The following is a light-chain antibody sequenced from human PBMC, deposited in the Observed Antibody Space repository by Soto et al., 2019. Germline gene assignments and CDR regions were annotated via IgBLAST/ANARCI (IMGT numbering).Light chain of an antibody. CDR3: SSYAGSSNV. V-gene: IGLV2-8*01. J-gene: IGLJ1*01. CDR2: EVN. CDR1: SSDVGGYNY. Sequence: QSVLTQPPSASGPPGQPVAISCTGTSSDVGGYNYVSWYQQHPGKAPKLMIYEVNKRPSGVPDRFSGSKSGNTASLTVSGLQAEDEADYYCSSYAGSSNVFGTGTKSPS.